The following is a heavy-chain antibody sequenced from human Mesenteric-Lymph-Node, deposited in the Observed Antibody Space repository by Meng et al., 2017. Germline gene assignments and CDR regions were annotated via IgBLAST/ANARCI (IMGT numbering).Heavy chain of an antibody. CDR1: GFTFSSYG. CDR3: ARDRSIFGAPGFDYGMDV. CDR2: IWYDGSNK. J-gene: IGHJ6*02. V-gene: IGHV3-33*01. D-gene: IGHD3-3*01. Sequence: GESLKISCAASGFTFSSYGMHWVRQAPGKGLEWVAVIWYDGSNKYYADSVKGRFTISRDNSKNTLYLQMNSLRAEDTAVYYCARDRSIFGAPGFDYGMDVWGQGTAVTVSS.